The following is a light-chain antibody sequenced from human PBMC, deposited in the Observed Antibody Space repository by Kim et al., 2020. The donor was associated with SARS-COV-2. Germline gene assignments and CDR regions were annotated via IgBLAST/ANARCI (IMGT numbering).Light chain of an antibody. V-gene: IGKV3-20*01. J-gene: IGKJ5*01. Sequence: SPRERATHTCRASQSVSFNNLAWYHQKPGQAPRLLIYGESSRATGIPDRFSGSVSGTDFTLTIRRLEPEDFAVYYCQQYGRSPITFGQGTRLEIK. CDR2: GES. CDR3: QQYGRSPIT. CDR1: QSVSFNN.